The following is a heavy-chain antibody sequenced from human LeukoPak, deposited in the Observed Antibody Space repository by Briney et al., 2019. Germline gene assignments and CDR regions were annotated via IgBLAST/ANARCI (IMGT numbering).Heavy chain of an antibody. Sequence: GGSLRLSCAASGFTFSSYWMHWVRQAPGKGLVWVSRINSDGSSTSYADSVKGRFTISRDNAKNTLYLQMSSLRAEDTAVYYCAREGVDTVLKFDPWGQGTLVTVSS. CDR3: AREGVDTVLKFDP. CDR1: GFTFSSYW. D-gene: IGHD5-18*01. V-gene: IGHV3-74*01. J-gene: IGHJ5*02. CDR2: INSDGSST.